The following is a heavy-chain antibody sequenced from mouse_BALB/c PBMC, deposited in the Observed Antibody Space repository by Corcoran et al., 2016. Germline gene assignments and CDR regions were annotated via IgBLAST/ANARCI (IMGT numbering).Heavy chain of an antibody. CDR2: ISSYTGEP. V-gene: IGHV9-3-1*01. CDR3: ARDGHYGGYFDY. CDR1: GYTFTKYG. J-gene: IGHJ2*01. D-gene: IGHD2-3*01. Sequence: QIQLVQSGPELKKPGETVKISCRASGYTFTKYGMNWMKQSPGKGLKWMGWISSYTGEPTYADDFKGRFALSLEASASTAFLQINNLKNEDTATYFCARDGHYGGYFDYGGQGTTLTVSS.